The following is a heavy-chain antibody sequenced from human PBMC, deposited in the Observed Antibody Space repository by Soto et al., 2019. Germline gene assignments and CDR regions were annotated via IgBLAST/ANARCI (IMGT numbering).Heavy chain of an antibody. V-gene: IGHV1-2*04. D-gene: IGHD1-1*01. Sequence: GASVKVSCKASGYTFTGYYMHWVRQAPGQGLEWMGWINPNSGGTNYAQKFQGWVTMTRDTSISTAYMELSRLRSDDTAVYYCGREERYNWNDLVYYYMDVWGKGTTVTVSS. J-gene: IGHJ6*03. CDR1: GYTFTGYY. CDR2: INPNSGGT. CDR3: GREERYNWNDLVYYYMDV.